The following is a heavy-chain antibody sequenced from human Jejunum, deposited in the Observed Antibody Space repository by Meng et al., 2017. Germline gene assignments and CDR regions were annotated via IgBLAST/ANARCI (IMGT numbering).Heavy chain of an antibody. CDR3: ARGYNYYRESSAYSY. CDR1: GFTFGDYY. D-gene: IGHD3-22*01. V-gene: IGHV3-72*01. CDR2: SRNKGDSSTT. J-gene: IGHJ4*02. Sequence: GESLKISCAASGFTFGDYYMDWVRQAPGKGLEWVGRSRNKGDSSTTQYAASVRGRFTISRDDSRNSLSLQMNSLKTEDTAIYYCARGYNYYRESSAYSYWGQGTLVTVSS.